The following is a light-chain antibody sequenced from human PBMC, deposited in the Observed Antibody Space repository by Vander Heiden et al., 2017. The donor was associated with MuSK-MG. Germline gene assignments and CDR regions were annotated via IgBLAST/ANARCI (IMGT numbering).Light chain of an antibody. CDR1: SSAVGAYHS. V-gene: IGLV2-14*01. J-gene: IGLJ2*01. CDR3: SSYTSSSTYVV. Sequence: QSALTQPASVPGSPGQSITIPCTGTSSAVGAYHSVSWYHQPPGKAPNLRIYEVSNRPSGVSNRFSGSKSGNTASLTITGLQAEDGADYYCSSYTSSSTYVVFGGGTKLTVL. CDR2: EVS.